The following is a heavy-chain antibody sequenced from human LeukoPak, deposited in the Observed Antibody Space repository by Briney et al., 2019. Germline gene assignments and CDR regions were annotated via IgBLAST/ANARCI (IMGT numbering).Heavy chain of an antibody. D-gene: IGHD2-8*01. CDR2: VFRLQTVRT. J-gene: IGHJ4*02. CDR3: ARVLHAPYLIDS. Sequence: SETLSLTCTVSDSSITSTYYWAWSRQPPGKGLEWIATVFRLQTVRTFNNPSLGSRVTMSLDPSHNQFSLNPTSVTAADTALYFCARVLHAPYLIDSWGQGTLVTVSS. CDR1: DSSITSTYY. V-gene: IGHV4-38-2*02.